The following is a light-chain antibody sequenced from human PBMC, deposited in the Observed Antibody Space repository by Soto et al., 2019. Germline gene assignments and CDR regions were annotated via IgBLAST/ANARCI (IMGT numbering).Light chain of an antibody. CDR2: AAS. V-gene: IGKV1-9*01. J-gene: IGKJ5*01. Sequence: DIQLTQSPSFLSASVGDRVTITCRASQGISSYLALYQQKPGKAPKLLIYAASTLQSGVPSRFSGSGSGTEFTLTISSLQPEDFATYYCQQLNSYPPTFGQGTRLEIK. CDR1: QGISSY. CDR3: QQLNSYPPT.